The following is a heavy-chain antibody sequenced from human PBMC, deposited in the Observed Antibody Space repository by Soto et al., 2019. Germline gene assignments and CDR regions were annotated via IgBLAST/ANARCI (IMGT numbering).Heavy chain of an antibody. CDR1: GFTFSSYA. CDR2: IRGSGGST. D-gene: IGHD5-18*01. J-gene: IGHJ6*02. CDR3: AKGAGVDTAMVSYYYYGMDV. Sequence: EVQLLESGGGLVQPGGSLRLSCAASGFTFSSYAMSWVRQAPGKGLEWVSAIRGSGGSTYYADSVKGRFTISRDNSKNTLYLQMNSLRAEDTAVYYCAKGAGVDTAMVSYYYYGMDVWGQGTTVTVSS. V-gene: IGHV3-23*01.